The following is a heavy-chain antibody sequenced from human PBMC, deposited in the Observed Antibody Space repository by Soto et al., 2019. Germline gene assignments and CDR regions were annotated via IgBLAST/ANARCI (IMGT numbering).Heavy chain of an antibody. CDR3: APHGLGVSSPPYFDN. Sequence: QLVQSGSEVKKPGSSVKVSCQASGGTFSGYVVTWVRQAPGQGLEWRGEFVPLFGTTNYAQRFSGRITITAEESTRTAYMELRTLRSDDTAVYYCAPHGLGVSSPPYFDNWGQGTLVTVSS. D-gene: IGHD3-16*01. J-gene: IGHJ4*02. V-gene: IGHV1-69*01. CDR1: GGTFSGYV. CDR2: FVPLFGTT.